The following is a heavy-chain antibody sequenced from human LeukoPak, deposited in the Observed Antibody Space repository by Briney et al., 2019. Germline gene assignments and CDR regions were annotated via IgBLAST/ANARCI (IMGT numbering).Heavy chain of an antibody. CDR2: IKQDGGEK. CDR1: GFTFSAYW. V-gene: IGHV3-7*05. D-gene: IGHD2-2*01. CDR3: ARDMHSSYEY. J-gene: IGHJ4*02. Sequence: GGSLRLSCAASGFTFSAYWMSWLRQAPGRGLEWVASIKQDGGEKYYVDSVMGRFTISKDNAKNSLYLQMKSLRVEDTAVYYCARDMHSSYEYWGQGTLVSVSS.